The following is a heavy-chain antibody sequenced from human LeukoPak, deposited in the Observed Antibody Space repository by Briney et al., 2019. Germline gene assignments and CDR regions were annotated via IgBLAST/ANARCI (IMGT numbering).Heavy chain of an antibody. CDR1: GGTFSSYA. CDR2: IIPIFGTA. Sequence: GASVKVSCKASGGTFSSYAISWVRQAPGQGLEWMGGIIPIFGTANYAQKFQGRVTITADESTSTAYMELSSLRSEDTAVYYCASKYCSSTSCPPTYYYYYYMDVWGKGTTVTVSS. V-gene: IGHV1-69*01. D-gene: IGHD2-2*01. CDR3: ASKYCSSTSCPPTYYYYYYMDV. J-gene: IGHJ6*03.